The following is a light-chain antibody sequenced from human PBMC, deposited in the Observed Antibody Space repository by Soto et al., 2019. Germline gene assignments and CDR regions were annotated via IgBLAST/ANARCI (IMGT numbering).Light chain of an antibody. CDR2: AAS. V-gene: IGKV1-39*01. J-gene: IGKJ5*01. CDR3: QQGYSGIT. CDR1: QTISNY. Sequence: IEVTQSPSSLAPPLGDRVNLTCRASQTISNYLNWYNQKPGKAPNLLIYAASSLQSGVPSRFSGSGSGTDSTLTIRSLKPEDFATDYCQQGYSGITVGQRTRLEIK.